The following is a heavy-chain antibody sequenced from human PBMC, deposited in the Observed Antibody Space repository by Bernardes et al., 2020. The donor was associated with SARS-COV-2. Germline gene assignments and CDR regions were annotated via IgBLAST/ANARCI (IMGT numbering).Heavy chain of an antibody. D-gene: IGHD3-9*01. CDR2: IRGTGYIT. CDR1: GFTLGNYA. V-gene: IGHV3-23*01. Sequence: GGSLRLSCAASGFTLGNYAMSWVRRAPGKGLEWVAVIRGTGYITNYADSVQGRFTISRDNSNNTLYLQMNSLRAEDTAVYYCAKDTRYFDWLLYVQASRGGNYYGMDVWGQGTTVTVSS. CDR3: AKDTRYFDWLLYVQASRGGNYYGMDV. J-gene: IGHJ6*02.